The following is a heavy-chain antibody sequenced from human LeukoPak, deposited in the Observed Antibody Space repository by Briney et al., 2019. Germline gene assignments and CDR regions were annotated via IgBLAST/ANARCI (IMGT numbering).Heavy chain of an antibody. CDR1: GFTFSSYW. J-gene: IGHJ4*02. CDR3: ARDPSKREVRGVNDY. CDR2: IKQDGSEK. D-gene: IGHD3-10*01. Sequence: PGGSLRLSCAASGFTFSSYWMSWVRQAPGKGLEWVANIKQDGSEKYYVDSVKGRFTISRDNAKNSLYLQMNSLRAEDTAVYYCARDPSKREVRGVNDYWGQGTLVTVSS. V-gene: IGHV3-7*01.